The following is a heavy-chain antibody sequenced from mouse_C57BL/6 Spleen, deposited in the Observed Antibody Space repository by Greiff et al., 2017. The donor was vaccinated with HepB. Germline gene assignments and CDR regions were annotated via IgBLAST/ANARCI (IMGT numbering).Heavy chain of an antibody. CDR1: GYTFTDYY. V-gene: IGHV1-26*01. J-gene: IGHJ4*01. CDR2: INPNNGGT. D-gene: IGHD2-4*01. Sequence: EVQLQQSGPELVKPGASVKISCKASGYTFTDYYMNWVTQSHGKSLEWIGDINPNNGGTSYNQKFKGKATLTVDKSSSTAYMELRSLTSEDSAVYYCGPYDYDGYDAMDYWGQGTSVTVSS. CDR3: GPYDYDGYDAMDY.